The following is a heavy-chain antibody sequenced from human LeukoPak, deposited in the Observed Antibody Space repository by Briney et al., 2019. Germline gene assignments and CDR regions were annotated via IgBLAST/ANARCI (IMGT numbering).Heavy chain of an antibody. CDR2: IAYDGSRA. CDR1: GFTLGGYG. D-gene: IGHD1-14*01. Sequence: GGSLRLSCAGSGFTLGGYGMHWFRQTPGKGLEWVAVIAYDGSRAFYADSVKGRFTISRDNSKNTMSVQMDDLRAEDTAVYYCTRYNNDHFDYWGQGTLVTVSS. J-gene: IGHJ4*02. CDR3: TRYNNDHFDY. V-gene: IGHV3-33*01.